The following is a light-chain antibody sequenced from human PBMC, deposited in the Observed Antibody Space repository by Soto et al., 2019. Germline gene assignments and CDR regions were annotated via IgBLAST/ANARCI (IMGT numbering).Light chain of an antibody. CDR1: NIGSKR. CDR2: YDS. Sequence: SYVLTQAPSVSVAPGKTATITCGGNNIGSKRVHWYQQKPGQAPVLVIYYDSDRPSRIPERFSGSNSGSTATLTISRVEAGDEADYYCQVWDIGSGVAFGGGTKLTVL. V-gene: IGLV3-21*04. CDR3: QVWDIGSGVA. J-gene: IGLJ2*01.